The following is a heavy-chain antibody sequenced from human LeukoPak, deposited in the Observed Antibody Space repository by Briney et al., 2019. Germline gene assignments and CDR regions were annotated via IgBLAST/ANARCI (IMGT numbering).Heavy chain of an antibody. CDR2: ISGSGGST. V-gene: IGHV3-23*01. D-gene: IGHD3-9*01. Sequence: PGGSLRLSCAASGFTFSSYAMSWVRQAPGKGLEWVSAISGSGGSTYYADSVEGRFTISRDNSKNTLYLQMNSLRAEDTAVYYCAKTRGILTGYYRYYFDYWGQGTLVTVSS. CDR1: GFTFSSYA. CDR3: AKTRGILTGYYRYYFDY. J-gene: IGHJ4*02.